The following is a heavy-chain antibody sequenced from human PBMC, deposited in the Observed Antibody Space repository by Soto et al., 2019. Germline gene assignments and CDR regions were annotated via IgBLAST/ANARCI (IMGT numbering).Heavy chain of an antibody. Sequence: QLQLQESGPGLVKPSETLSLTCTVSGGSISSSSYYWGWIRQPPGKGLEWIGSIYYSGSTYYNPSLKSRVTISVDTSKNQFSLKLSSVTAADTTVYYYARSPPMVRGFNDAFDIWGQGTMVTVSS. V-gene: IGHV4-39*01. CDR1: GGSISSSSYY. D-gene: IGHD3-10*01. CDR3: ARSPPMVRGFNDAFDI. J-gene: IGHJ3*02. CDR2: IYYSGST.